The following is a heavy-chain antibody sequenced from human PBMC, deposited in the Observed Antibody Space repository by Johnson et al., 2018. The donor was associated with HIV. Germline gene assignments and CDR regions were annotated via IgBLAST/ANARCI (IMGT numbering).Heavy chain of an antibody. Sequence: LLVESGGGLVQPGRSLRLSCAASGFTFDDYAMHWVRQAPGKGLEWVSGSSWNSGNIGYADSVKGRFTISRDNAKNSLYLQMNSLRAEDTAVYYCARPLSSGLGFDAFDIWGQGTMVTVSS. V-gene: IGHV3-9*01. CDR1: GFTFDDYA. J-gene: IGHJ3*02. CDR3: ARPLSSGLGFDAFDI. D-gene: IGHD3-22*01. CDR2: SSWNSGNI.